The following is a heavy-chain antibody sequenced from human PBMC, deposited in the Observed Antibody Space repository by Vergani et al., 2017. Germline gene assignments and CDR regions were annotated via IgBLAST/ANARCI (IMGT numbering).Heavy chain of an antibody. CDR3: AKGYRTAMVPLDY. CDR1: GFTFDDYA. D-gene: IGHD5-18*01. V-gene: IGHV3-23*04. Sequence: EVQLVESGGGLVQPGRSLRLSCAASGFTFDDYAMSWVRQAPGKGLEWVSAISGSGGSTYYADSVKGRFTISRDNSKNTLYLQMNSLRAEDTAVYYCAKGYRTAMVPLDYWGQGTLVTVSS. J-gene: IGHJ4*02. CDR2: ISGSGGST.